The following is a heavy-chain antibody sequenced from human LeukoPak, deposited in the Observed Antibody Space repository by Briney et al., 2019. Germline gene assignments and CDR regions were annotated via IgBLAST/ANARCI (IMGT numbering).Heavy chain of an antibody. CDR2: ISWNSADT. V-gene: IGHV3-9*01. Sequence: GGSLRLSCAASGFTFDDYGMHWVRQTPGKGLEWVAGISWNSADTDYADSVKGRFTISRDNAKNSLYLQMNNLRAEDTALYYCVKGASGDRGRVWFFDLWGRGTLVIASS. D-gene: IGHD3-10*01. CDR1: GFTFDDYG. CDR3: VKGASGDRGRVWFFDL. J-gene: IGHJ2*01.